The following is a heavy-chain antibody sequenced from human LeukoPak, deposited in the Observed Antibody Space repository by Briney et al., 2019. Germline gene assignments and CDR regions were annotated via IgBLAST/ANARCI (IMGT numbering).Heavy chain of an antibody. CDR1: GYSFTTYW. CDR2: IYPGNSDT. V-gene: IGHV5-51*01. Sequence: GDSLKISCKGSGYSFTTYWIAWVGQMPGKGLEWMGIIYPGNSDTTYSPSFQGQVTISADKSISTAYLQWSSLKASDTAMYYCARLTCDQYFFDFWGQGTQVTVSS. D-gene: IGHD2-21*01. CDR3: ARLTCDQYFFDF. J-gene: IGHJ4*01.